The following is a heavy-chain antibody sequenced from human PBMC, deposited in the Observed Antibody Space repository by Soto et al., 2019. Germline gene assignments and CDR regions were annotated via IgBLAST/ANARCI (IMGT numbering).Heavy chain of an antibody. D-gene: IGHD3-22*01. V-gene: IGHV5-10-1*01. CDR3: ARHAKYYYDSSGYYNWFDP. CDR1: GYSFTSYW. J-gene: IGHJ5*02. Sequence: GESVKISCXGSGYSFTSYWISWVRQMPGKGLEWMGRIDPSDSYTNYSPSFQGHVTISADKSISTAYLQWSSLKASDTAMYYCARHAKYYYDSSGYYNWFDPWGQGTLVTVSS. CDR2: IDPSDSYT.